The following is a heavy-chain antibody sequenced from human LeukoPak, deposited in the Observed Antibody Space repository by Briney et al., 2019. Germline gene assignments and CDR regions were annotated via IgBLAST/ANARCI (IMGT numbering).Heavy chain of an antibody. Sequence: GGSLRLSCAVSGFTFSNHWMYWVRHVPGKGLVCVSAIKTDGTITNYADSVKGRFTISRDNAKNTLYLQVNGLRAEDTAIYYCVTTWGDYWGQGTLVTVSS. J-gene: IGHJ4*02. CDR1: GFTFSNHW. V-gene: IGHV3-74*01. D-gene: IGHD3-16*01. CDR2: IKTDGTIT. CDR3: VTTWGDY.